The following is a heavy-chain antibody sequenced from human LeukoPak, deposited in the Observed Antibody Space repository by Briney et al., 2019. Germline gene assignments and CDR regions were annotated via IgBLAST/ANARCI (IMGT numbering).Heavy chain of an antibody. CDR3: ARGPGAATQEAFDS. Sequence: PSETLSLTCTVSGGSISSYYWSWTRQPPGKGLEWIGYIYYSGSTNYNPSLKSRVTISVDTSKNQFSLKLSSVTAADTAVYYCARGPGAATQEAFDSWGQGTLVTVSS. CDR2: IYYSGST. V-gene: IGHV4-59*12. J-gene: IGHJ5*01. D-gene: IGHD2-15*01. CDR1: GGSISSYY.